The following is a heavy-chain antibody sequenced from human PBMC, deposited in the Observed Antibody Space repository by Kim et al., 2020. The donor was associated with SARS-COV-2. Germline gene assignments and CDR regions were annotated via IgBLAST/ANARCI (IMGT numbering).Heavy chain of an antibody. CDR2: IHDAGST. V-gene: IGHV3-53*01. CDR1: GSSVRSSY. J-gene: IGHJ4*02. D-gene: IGHD1-26*01. CDR3: SSSTVGAYCDY. Sequence: GGSLRLSCAVSGSSVRSSYMTWVRQAPGKGLEWVSAIHDAGSTYYADSVKGRFTISRDIPKDTLYLQMNSLRAEDTAVYYCSSSTVGAYCDYWGQGSLVT.